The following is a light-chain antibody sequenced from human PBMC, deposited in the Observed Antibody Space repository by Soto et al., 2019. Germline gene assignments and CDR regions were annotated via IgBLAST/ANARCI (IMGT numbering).Light chain of an antibody. CDR2: EVT. CDR3: NSYTSSGTYV. V-gene: IGLV2-14*01. Sequence: QSVLTQPASVSGSPGQSITISCSGSSSDVGGYNSVSWYQQHPGKAPKLLIYEVTNRPSGLSNRFSGSKSGNAASLTISWLQAEDEADYYCNSYTSSGTYVFGTGTKVTVL. J-gene: IGLJ1*01. CDR1: SSDVGGYNS.